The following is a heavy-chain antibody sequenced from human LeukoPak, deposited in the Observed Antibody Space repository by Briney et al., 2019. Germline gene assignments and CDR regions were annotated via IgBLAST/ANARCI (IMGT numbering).Heavy chain of an antibody. CDR3: ARHRYSGSPEFDY. V-gene: IGHV4-59*08. D-gene: IGHD1-26*01. J-gene: IGHJ4*02. Sequence: SETLSLTCTVSGYSISSHYWSWIRRPPGEGLEWIGYIYYSGGTNYNPSLKSRVTMSVDMSKNQYSLKLSSVTAADTAVYYCARHRYSGSPEFDYWGQGTLVTVSS. CDR2: IYYSGGT. CDR1: GYSISSHY.